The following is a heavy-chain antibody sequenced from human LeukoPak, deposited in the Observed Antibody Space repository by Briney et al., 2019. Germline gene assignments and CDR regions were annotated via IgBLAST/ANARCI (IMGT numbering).Heavy chain of an antibody. CDR3: ARGVRRRPDAFDI. Sequence: GGSLRLSCAASGFTVSSNYMSWVRQAPRKGLEWVSVIYSGGSTYYADSVKGRFTISRDNSKNTLYLQMNSLRAEDTAVYYCARGVRRRPDAFDIWGQGTMVTVSS. V-gene: IGHV3-66*01. CDR1: GFTVSSNY. CDR2: IYSGGST. J-gene: IGHJ3*02. D-gene: IGHD6-25*01.